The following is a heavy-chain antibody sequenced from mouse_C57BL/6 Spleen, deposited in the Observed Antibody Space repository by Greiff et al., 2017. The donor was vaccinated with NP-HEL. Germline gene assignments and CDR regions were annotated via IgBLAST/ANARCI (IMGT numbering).Heavy chain of an antibody. CDR3: ARYGYPLGSSTGYFDV. CDR2: INPSTGGT. V-gene: IGHV1-43*01. CDR1: GYSFTGYY. D-gene: IGHD1-1*01. Sequence: EVQLQQSGPELVKPGASVKISCKASGYSFTGYYMHWVKQSSEKSLEWIGEINPSTGGTSYNQKFKGKATLTVDKSSSTAYMQLKSLTSEDSAVYYCARYGYPLGSSTGYFDVWGTGTTVTVSS. J-gene: IGHJ1*03.